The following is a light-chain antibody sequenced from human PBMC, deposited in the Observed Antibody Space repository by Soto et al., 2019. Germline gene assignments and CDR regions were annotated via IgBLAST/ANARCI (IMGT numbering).Light chain of an antibody. CDR2: GAS. CDR3: QQYNNWPPIT. Sequence: EIVMTQSPATLSVSPGERATLSCRASQSVSSNLAWYQQIPGQAPRLLIYGASTRATGIPARFSGSGSGTEFPLTISSLQSEDCAVYYCQQYNNWPPITFGQGTKLEIK. CDR1: QSVSSN. V-gene: IGKV3-15*01. J-gene: IGKJ2*01.